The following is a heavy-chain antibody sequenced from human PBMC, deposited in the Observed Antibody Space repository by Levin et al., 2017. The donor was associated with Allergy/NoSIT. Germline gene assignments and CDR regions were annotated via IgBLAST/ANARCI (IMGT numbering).Heavy chain of an antibody. CDR3: AKDLERRSYYYDYGMDV. Sequence: GESLKISCAASGFTFSSYGMHWVRQAPGKGLEWVAVISYDGSNKYYADSVKGRFTISRDNSKNTLYLQMNSLRAEDTAVYYCAKDLERRSYYYDYGMDVWGQGTTVTVSS. CDR1: GFTFSSYG. CDR2: ISYDGSNK. D-gene: IGHD5-24*01. J-gene: IGHJ6*02. V-gene: IGHV3-30*18.